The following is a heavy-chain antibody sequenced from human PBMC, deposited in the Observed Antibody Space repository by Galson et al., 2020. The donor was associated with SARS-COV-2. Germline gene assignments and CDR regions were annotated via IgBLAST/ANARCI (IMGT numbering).Heavy chain of an antibody. CDR2: IYSGGST. CDR3: ARRRRKGSNVVGYYYYYGMDV. CDR1: GFTVSSNY. D-gene: IGHD1-26*01. J-gene: IGHJ6*02. V-gene: IGHV3-53*01. Sequence: GESLKISCAASGFTVSSNYMSWVRQAPGKGLEWVSVIYSGGSTYYADSVKGRFTISRDNSKNTLDLQMNSLRAEDTAVYYCARRRRKGSNVVGYYYYYGMDVWGQGTTVTVSS.